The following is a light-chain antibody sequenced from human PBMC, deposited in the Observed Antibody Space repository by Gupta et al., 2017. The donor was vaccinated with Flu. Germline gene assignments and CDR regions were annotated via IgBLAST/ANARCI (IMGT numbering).Light chain of an antibody. CDR3: QQRTNWPA. Sequence: EIVLTQSPATLSLSPGERATLSCRASQSVTIYLAWYQQKPGQAPRLLIYDASNRAPGIPARFSGSGSGTDFTLTISSLEPEDFAVYYCQQRTNWPAFGQGTRLEIK. J-gene: IGKJ5*01. CDR1: QSVTIY. CDR2: DAS. V-gene: IGKV3-11*01.